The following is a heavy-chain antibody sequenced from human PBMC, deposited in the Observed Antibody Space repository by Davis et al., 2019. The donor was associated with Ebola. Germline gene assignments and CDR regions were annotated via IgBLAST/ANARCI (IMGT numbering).Heavy chain of an antibody. J-gene: IGHJ4*02. CDR3: ARDELWFGELCDY. CDR1: GFTFSNYD. CDR2: ISASEGHT. V-gene: IGHV3-21*01. D-gene: IGHD3-10*01. Sequence: GESLKISCAASGFTFSNYDMSWVRHVPGKGLEWVSTISASEGHTHYADSVKGRFTISRDNAKNSLYLQMNSLRAEDTAVYYCARDELWFGELCDYWGQGTLVTVSS.